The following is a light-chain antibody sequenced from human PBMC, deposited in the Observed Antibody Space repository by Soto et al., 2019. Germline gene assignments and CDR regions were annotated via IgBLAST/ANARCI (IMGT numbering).Light chain of an antibody. CDR1: QRINSY. CDR3: QQSFSTPT. V-gene: IGKV1-39*01. J-gene: IGKJ5*01. CDR2: SAS. Sequence: NQMTNSPSSLSTSVGDQVTITWRASQRINSYLNWYRQKPGKAPELLIYSASNLQSGVPSRFSGSGSGTDFTLTISSLQPEDFATYYCQQSFSTPTFGQGTRLEIK.